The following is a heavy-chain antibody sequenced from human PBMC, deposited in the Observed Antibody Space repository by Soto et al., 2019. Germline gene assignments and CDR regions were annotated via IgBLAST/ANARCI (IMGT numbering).Heavy chain of an antibody. CDR2: IWFDGSKK. CDR1: GFTFRSYG. CDR3: ARDRLVPYGYGMDV. V-gene: IGHV3-33*01. D-gene: IGHD2-2*01. J-gene: IGHJ6*02. Sequence: QMQLVESGGGVVQPGRSLRLSCAASGFTFRSYGLHWVRQAPGKGLEWVALIWFDGSKKYYVDSVKGRFAVSRDNSKNTLYRQMNSLRFEDTAVYYCARDRLVPYGYGMDVWGQGTTVPVSS.